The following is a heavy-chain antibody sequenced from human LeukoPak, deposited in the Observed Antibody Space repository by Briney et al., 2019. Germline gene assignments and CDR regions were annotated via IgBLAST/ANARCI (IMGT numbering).Heavy chain of an antibody. J-gene: IGHJ5*02. CDR2: IISIFTTP. CDR3: ARLVPAAENWFDP. Sequence: SVKVSCKASGGTFSRYAISWVRQAPGQGLEWMGGIISIFTTPDYAQRFQGRLTITTDESTSTTHMELSRLRSEDSAFYYCARLVPAAENWFDPWGQGTLVIVSS. D-gene: IGHD2-2*01. V-gene: IGHV1-69*05. CDR1: GGTFSRYA.